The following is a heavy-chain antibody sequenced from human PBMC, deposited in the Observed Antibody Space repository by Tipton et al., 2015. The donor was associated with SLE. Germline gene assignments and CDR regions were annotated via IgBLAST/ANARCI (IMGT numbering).Heavy chain of an antibody. Sequence: TLSLTCAVYGGSFSDYYWNWIRQPPGKGLEWIGEINHSGSTNYSPSLKSRVTISVDTSKNQFSLKLNSLTAADTAVYYCARHGRPMGSSWSADAFDIWGQGTMVIVSS. CDR3: ARHGRPMGSSWSADAFDI. D-gene: IGHD6-13*01. CDR2: INHSGST. V-gene: IGHV4-34*01. J-gene: IGHJ3*02. CDR1: GGSFSDYY.